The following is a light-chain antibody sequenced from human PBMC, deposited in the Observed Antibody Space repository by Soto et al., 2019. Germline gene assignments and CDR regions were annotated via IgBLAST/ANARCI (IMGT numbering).Light chain of an antibody. CDR3: QQCGTSPPWT. V-gene: IGKV3-20*01. CDR2: GAS. J-gene: IGKJ1*01. CDR1: QSVSSSY. Sequence: EIVLTQSPATLSLSPGERATLSCRASQSVSSSYLAWHQQKPGQAPRLLIYGASSRATGIPDRFSGSGSGTDFTLTISRLEPEDFAVYYCQQCGTSPPWTFGQGTKVEI.